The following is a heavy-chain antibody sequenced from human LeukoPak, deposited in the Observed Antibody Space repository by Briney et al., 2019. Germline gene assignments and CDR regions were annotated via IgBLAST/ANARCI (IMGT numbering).Heavy chain of an antibody. J-gene: IGHJ4*02. V-gene: IGHV1-69*01. Sequence: SVKVSCKASGGTFSSYAISWVRQAPGQGLEWMGGIIPIFGTANYAQKFQGRVTITADESTSTAYMELSSLRSEDTAVYYCARAGYCSSTSCDYPPSYWGQGTLVTVSS. D-gene: IGHD2-2*01. CDR2: IIPIFGTA. CDR1: GGTFSSYA. CDR3: ARAGYCSSTSCDYPPSY.